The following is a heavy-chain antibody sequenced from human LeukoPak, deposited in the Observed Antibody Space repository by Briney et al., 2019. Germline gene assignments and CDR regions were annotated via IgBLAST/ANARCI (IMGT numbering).Heavy chain of an antibody. Sequence: GGSLRLSCAASGFTLTNAWMSWVRQAPGKGLEWVANIKQDGSEKYYVDSVKGRFTISRDNAKNSLYLQMNSLRAEDTAVYYCARDLGLKVFDYWGQGTLVTVSS. J-gene: IGHJ4*02. D-gene: IGHD3-16*01. V-gene: IGHV3-7*04. CDR2: IKQDGSEK. CDR1: GFTLTNAW. CDR3: ARDLGLKVFDY.